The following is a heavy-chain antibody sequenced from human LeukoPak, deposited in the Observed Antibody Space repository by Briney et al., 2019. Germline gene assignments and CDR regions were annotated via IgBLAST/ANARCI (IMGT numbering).Heavy chain of an antibody. Sequence: GGSLRLSCAASGFTFSSFTMNWVRQAPGKGLEWVSSISSTSTYIHYADSVKGRFTISRDNAKNSLYLQMNSLRAEDTAVYYCARGPDYDILTGYADYFDYWGQGTLVTVSS. CDR2: ISSTSTYI. V-gene: IGHV3-21*01. J-gene: IGHJ4*02. CDR1: GFTFSSFT. CDR3: ARGPDYDILTGYADYFDY. D-gene: IGHD3-9*01.